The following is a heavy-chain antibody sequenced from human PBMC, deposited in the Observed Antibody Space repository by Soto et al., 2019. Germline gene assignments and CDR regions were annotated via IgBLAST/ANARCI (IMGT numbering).Heavy chain of an antibody. D-gene: IGHD1-7*01. CDR1: GFTFSSYG. J-gene: IGHJ6*02. Sequence: QVQLVESGGGVVQPGRSLRLSCAASGFTFSSYGMHWVRQAPGKGLEWVAVISYDGSNKYYADSVKGRFTISRDNSKNTLYLQMNSLRAEDTAVYYCAKDMSITGTTYYYYGMDVWGQGTTVTVSS. CDR2: ISYDGSNK. V-gene: IGHV3-30*18. CDR3: AKDMSITGTTYYYYGMDV.